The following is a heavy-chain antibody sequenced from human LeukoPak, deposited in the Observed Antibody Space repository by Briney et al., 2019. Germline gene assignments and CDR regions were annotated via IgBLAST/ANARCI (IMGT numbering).Heavy chain of an antibody. CDR3: ARDGGGWNFDY. CDR2: TIPSGSVI. CDR1: GYTFITSY. Sequence: GASVKVSCKASGYTFITSYMHWVRQAPGQGLEWMGRTIPSGSVISYAQKFQGRVTMTRDTSSNTFYMELSSLRSEDTAIYYCARDGGGWNFDYWGQGTLVTVSS. J-gene: IGHJ4*02. D-gene: IGHD3-16*01. V-gene: IGHV1-46*01.